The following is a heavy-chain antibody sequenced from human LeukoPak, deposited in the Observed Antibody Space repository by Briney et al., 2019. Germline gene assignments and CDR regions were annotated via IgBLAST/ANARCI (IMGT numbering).Heavy chain of an antibody. J-gene: IGHJ5*02. CDR3: ARDIVLMDTNWFDP. CDR2: IYTSGST. D-gene: IGHD2-8*01. V-gene: IGHV4-4*07. CDR1: GGSISSYY. Sequence: PSETLSLTCTVSGGSISSYYWIWIRQPAGKGLEWIGRIYTSGSTNYNPSLKSRVTMSVDTSKNQFSLKLSSVTAADTAVYYCARDIVLMDTNWFDPWGQGTLVTVSS.